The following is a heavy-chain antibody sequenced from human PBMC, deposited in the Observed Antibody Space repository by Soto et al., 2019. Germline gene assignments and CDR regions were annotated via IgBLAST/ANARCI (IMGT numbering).Heavy chain of an antibody. CDR3: ARHRGPLSIAAAGNWFDP. D-gene: IGHD6-13*01. Sequence: GGSLRLSCAVSGFTFGDHHMDWVRQAPGKGLEWVGRIRNKAHSYSTTYAASVKGRLTISRDDSKNSVYLQMNSLKTEDTAVYYCARHRGPLSIAAAGNWFDPWGQGTLVTVSS. CDR2: IRNKAHSYST. V-gene: IGHV3-72*01. J-gene: IGHJ5*02. CDR1: GFTFGDHH.